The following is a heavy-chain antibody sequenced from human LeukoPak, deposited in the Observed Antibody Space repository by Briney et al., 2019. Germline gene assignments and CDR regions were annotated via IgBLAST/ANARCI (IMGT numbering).Heavy chain of an antibody. D-gene: IGHD1-26*01. CDR1: GGSISSSSYY. J-gene: IGHJ3*02. Sequence: SSETLSLTCTVSGGSISSSSYYWGWIRQPPGKGLEWIGSIYYSGSTYYNPSLKSRVTISVDTSKNQFSLKLSSVTAADTAVYYCASHGWIVGANRAFDIWGQGTMVTVSS. CDR2: IYYSGST. V-gene: IGHV4-39*01. CDR3: ASHGWIVGANRAFDI.